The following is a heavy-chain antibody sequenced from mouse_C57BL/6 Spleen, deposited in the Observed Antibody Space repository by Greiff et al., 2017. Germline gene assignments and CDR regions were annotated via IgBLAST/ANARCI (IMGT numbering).Heavy chain of an antibody. Sequence: VQLQQPGAELVRPGSSVKLSCKASGYTFTSYWMDWVKQRPGQGLEWIGNIYPSDSETHYNQKFKDKATLTVDKSSSTAYMQLSSLTSEDSAVYYCARERSIGAIDYWGQGTTRTVSS. CDR2: IYPSDSET. CDR1: GYTFTSYW. V-gene: IGHV1-61*01. J-gene: IGHJ2*01. D-gene: IGHD2-14*01. CDR3: ARERSIGAIDY.